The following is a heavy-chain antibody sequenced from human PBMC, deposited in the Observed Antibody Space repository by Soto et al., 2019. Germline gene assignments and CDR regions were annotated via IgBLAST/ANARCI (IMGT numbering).Heavy chain of an antibody. CDR3: AKDPRIGAAGTGDY. V-gene: IGHV3-23*01. CDR2: ISGSGVST. CDR1: GFTFSSYA. Sequence: EVQLLESGGGLVQPGGSLRLSCAASGFTFSSYAMGWVRQAPGKGLAWVSTISGSGVSTYYADSVKGRFTISRDNSKNTLYLQMNSLRAEDTALYYCAKDPRIGAAGTGDYWGQGTLVTVSS. J-gene: IGHJ4*02. D-gene: IGHD6-13*01.